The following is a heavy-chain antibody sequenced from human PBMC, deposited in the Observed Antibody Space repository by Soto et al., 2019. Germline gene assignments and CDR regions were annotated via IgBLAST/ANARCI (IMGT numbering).Heavy chain of an antibody. CDR2: IDPSDSYT. J-gene: IGHJ6*02. D-gene: IGHD3-3*01. Sequence: GESLKISCKGSGYSFTSYWVSWVRQMPGKGLEWMGRIDPSDSYTNYSPSFQGHVTISADKSISTAYLQWSSLKASDTAMYYCARLPEGGTIFGVVIMGIHGMDVWGQGTTVTAP. V-gene: IGHV5-10-1*01. CDR1: GYSFTSYW. CDR3: ARLPEGGTIFGVVIMGIHGMDV.